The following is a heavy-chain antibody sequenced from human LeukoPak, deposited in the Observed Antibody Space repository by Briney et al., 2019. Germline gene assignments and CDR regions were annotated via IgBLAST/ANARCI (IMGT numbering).Heavy chain of an antibody. V-gene: IGHV4-39*07. Sequence: SETLSLTCTVSGGSISSSSYYWGWIRQPPGKGLEWIGSIYYSGSTYYNPSLKSRVTISVDTSKNQFSLKLSSVTAADTAVYYCARGKESPNKWRHTTPNAFDIWGQGTMVTVSS. J-gene: IGHJ3*02. D-gene: IGHD1-1*01. CDR1: GGSISSSSYY. CDR2: IYYSGST. CDR3: ARGKESPNKWRHTTPNAFDI.